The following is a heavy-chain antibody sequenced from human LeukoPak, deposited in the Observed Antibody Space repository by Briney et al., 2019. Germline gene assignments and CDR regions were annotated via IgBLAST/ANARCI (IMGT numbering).Heavy chain of an antibody. D-gene: IGHD2-15*01. J-gene: IGHJ4*02. CDR3: ARDGIDY. V-gene: IGHV3-7*04. CDR1: GFTFRSYL. CDR2: IKQGGSEK. Sequence: GGSLRLSCAASGFTFRSYLMSWVRQAPGKGLEWVANIKQGGSEKYYVDSVKGRFTISRDDAKNSVYLQMNSLRAEDTAVYYCARDGIDYWGQGTLVTVSS.